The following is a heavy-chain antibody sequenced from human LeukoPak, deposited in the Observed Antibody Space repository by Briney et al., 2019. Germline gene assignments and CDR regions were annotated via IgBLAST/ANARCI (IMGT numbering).Heavy chain of an antibody. J-gene: IGHJ4*02. CDR2: ISSSSSYI. CDR3: ASVYYDSSGYLFDY. V-gene: IGHV3-21*01. Sequence: GGSLRLSCAASGFTFSSYSMNWVRQAPRKGLEWVSSISSSSSYIYYADSVKGRFTISRDNAKNSLYLQMNSLRAEDTAVYYCASVYYDSSGYLFDYWGQGTLVTVSS. CDR1: GFTFSSYS. D-gene: IGHD3-22*01.